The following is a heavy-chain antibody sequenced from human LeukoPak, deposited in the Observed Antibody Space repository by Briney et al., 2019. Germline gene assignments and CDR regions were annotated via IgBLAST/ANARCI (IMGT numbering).Heavy chain of an antibody. V-gene: IGHV3-23*01. Sequence: GGSLRLSCAASGFTFSSYEMNWVRQAPGKGLEWVSAISGSGGSTYYADSVKGRFTISRDNSKNTLYLQMNSLRAEDTAVYYCADRLVPFDYWGQGTLVTVSS. D-gene: IGHD3-9*01. CDR2: ISGSGGST. CDR1: GFTFSSYE. J-gene: IGHJ4*02. CDR3: ADRLVPFDY.